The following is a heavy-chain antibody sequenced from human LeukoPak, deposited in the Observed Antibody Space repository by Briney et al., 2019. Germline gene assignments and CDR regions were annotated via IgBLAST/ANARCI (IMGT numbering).Heavy chain of an antibody. CDR2: IYTSGST. D-gene: IGHD3-22*01. CDR1: GGSICGFY. J-gene: IGHJ4*02. CDR3: ARYFYDSSGYYYPDY. Sequence: SETLSLTCTVSGGSICGFYWSWIRQPAGKGLEWIGRIYTSGSTDYNPSLKSRVTMSVDKSKNQVSMKVTSVTAADTAVYYCARYFYDSSGYYYPDYWGQGTLVTVSS. V-gene: IGHV4-4*07.